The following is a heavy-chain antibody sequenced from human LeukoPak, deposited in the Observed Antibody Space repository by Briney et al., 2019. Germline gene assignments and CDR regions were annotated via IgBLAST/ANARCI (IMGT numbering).Heavy chain of an antibody. V-gene: IGHV4-39*01. Sequence: SETLSLTWAVSGGSVSSSTYYWGWIRQPPGKGLEWIGNIYYTGSSYYNPSLKSRVTMSVDTSKNQFSLKMNSVTAADTAVYYCARLSKGRYFDYIFDFWGQGTLLTVSS. CDR2: IYYTGSS. D-gene: IGHD3-9*01. J-gene: IGHJ4*02. CDR1: GGSVSSSTYY. CDR3: ARLSKGRYFDYIFDF.